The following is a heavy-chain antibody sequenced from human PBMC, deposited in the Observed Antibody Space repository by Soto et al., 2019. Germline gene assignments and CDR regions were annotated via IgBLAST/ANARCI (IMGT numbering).Heavy chain of an antibody. Sequence: SQTLSLPCAISGDRVSSNSAAWNWIRQSPSRGLEWLGRTYYRSKWYNDYAVSVKSRITINPDTSKNQFSLELNSVTPEDTAVYYCASGWSGSYAGNWFDPWGQGTLVTVSS. J-gene: IGHJ5*02. CDR3: ASGWSGSYAGNWFDP. V-gene: IGHV6-1*01. CDR2: TYYRSKWYN. D-gene: IGHD1-26*01. CDR1: GDRVSSNSAA.